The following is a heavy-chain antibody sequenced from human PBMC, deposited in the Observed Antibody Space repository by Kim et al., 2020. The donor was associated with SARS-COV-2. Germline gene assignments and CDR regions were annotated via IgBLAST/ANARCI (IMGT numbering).Heavy chain of an antibody. CDR3: ASASYCSSTSCYQPDYYYYGMDV. CDR2: INSDGSST. D-gene: IGHD2-2*01. J-gene: IGHJ6*02. CDR1: GFTFSSYW. Sequence: GGSLRLSCAASGFTFSSYWMHWVRQAPGKGLVWVSRINSDGSSTSYADSVKGRFTISRDNAKNTLYLQMNSLRAEDTAVYYCASASYCSSTSCYQPDYYYYGMDVWGQWTTVTVSS. V-gene: IGHV3-74*01.